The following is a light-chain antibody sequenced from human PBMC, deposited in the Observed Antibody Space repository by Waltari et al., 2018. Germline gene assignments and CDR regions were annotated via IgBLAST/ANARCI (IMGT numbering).Light chain of an antibody. CDR1: QSLSSYF. CDR3: QQYGSSPVT. J-gene: IGKJ5*01. Sequence: DIVLTQSPATLSVSPGEGATLSCRASQSLSSYFLAWYQHKPGQGPRLLIYAASSRATGIPGRFSGGKSGTDFILTISRLEPEDFAVYYCQQYGSSPVTFGQGTRLEIK. V-gene: IGKV3-20*01. CDR2: AAS.